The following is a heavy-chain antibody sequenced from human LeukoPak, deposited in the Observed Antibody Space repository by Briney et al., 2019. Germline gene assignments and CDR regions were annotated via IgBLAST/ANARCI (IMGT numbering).Heavy chain of an antibody. J-gene: IGHJ3*02. CDR3: ARDLTDRDAFDM. V-gene: IGHV3-48*04. Sequence: GGSLRLSCAASGFPFSSYNMNWVRQAPGKGLEWVSYISGSGRTIDYADSVRGRFTISRDNAKNSLYLQMNSLRAEDTSVYYCARDLTDRDAFDMWGQGTMVTVSS. CDR1: GFPFSSYN. D-gene: IGHD1-20*01. CDR2: ISGSGRTI.